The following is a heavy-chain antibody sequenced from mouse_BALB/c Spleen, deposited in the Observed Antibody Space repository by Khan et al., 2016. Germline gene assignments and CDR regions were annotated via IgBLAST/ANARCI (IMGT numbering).Heavy chain of an antibody. J-gene: IGHJ2*01. CDR1: GFTFSSYA. CDR3: ARDDYGNYGDYFDY. D-gene: IGHD2-1*01. Sequence: EVELVESGGGLVKPGGSLKLSCAASGFTFSSYAMSWVRQTPEKRLEWVASISSGGSTYYPASVKGRFTISRDNARNILNLQMSSRRSEDTAMYYGARDDYGNYGDYFDYWGQGTTLTVSS. CDR2: ISSGGST. V-gene: IGHV5-6-5*01.